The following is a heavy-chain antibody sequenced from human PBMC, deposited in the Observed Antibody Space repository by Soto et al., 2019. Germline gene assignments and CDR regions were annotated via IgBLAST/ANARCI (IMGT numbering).Heavy chain of an antibody. J-gene: IGHJ4*02. D-gene: IGHD2-21*02. Sequence: GGSLRLPCAASGFTFRSYAMAGVRQAPGKGLEWVSAISGSGGSTYYADSGKGRFTISRDNSKNTLYLQMHSLRAEDTAVYYCAKDGTPGDFHFDYWGQGTLVTLSS. CDR1: GFTFRSYA. CDR2: ISGSGGST. V-gene: IGHV3-23*01. CDR3: AKDGTPGDFHFDY.